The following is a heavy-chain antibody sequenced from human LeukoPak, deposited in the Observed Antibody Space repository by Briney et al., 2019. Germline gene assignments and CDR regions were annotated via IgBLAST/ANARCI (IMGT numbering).Heavy chain of an antibody. V-gene: IGHV1-24*01. CDR3: ATEWSYYDSSGYSSY. J-gene: IGHJ4*02. D-gene: IGHD3-22*01. CDR2: VDPEDGET. Sequence: GASVKVSCKVSGYTLTELSMHWVRQAPGKGLEWMGGVDPEDGETIYAQKFQGRVTMTEDTSTDTAYMELSSLRSEDTAVYYCATEWSYYDSSGYSSYWGQGTLVTVSS. CDR1: GYTLTELS.